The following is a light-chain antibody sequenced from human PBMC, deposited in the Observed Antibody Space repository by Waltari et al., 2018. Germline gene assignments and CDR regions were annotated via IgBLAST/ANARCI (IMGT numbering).Light chain of an antibody. CDR1: QGISNS. CDR2: LTS. CDR3: QQHYSSLWT. V-gene: IGKV1-NL1*01. Sequence: DIQMTQSPSSLSASVGDRVTITCRASQGISNSLAWYQQKPGKAPKLLLYLTSRLESGVQSRFSGSGSGTDYTLTISSLQPEDFATYYCQQHYSSLWTFGQGTKVEIK. J-gene: IGKJ1*01.